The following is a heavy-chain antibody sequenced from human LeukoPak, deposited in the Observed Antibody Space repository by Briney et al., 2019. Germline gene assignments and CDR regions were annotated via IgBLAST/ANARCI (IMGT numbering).Heavy chain of an antibody. CDR2: ISSSSSYI. J-gene: IGHJ3*02. D-gene: IGHD3-10*01. V-gene: IGHV3-21*01. Sequence: PGGSLRLSCAASGFTISSYSMNWVRQAPGKGLEWVSSISSSSSYIYYADSVKGRFTISRDNAKKSLYLQMNSLRAEDTAVYYCARSDGYGLVGIWGQGTMVTVSS. CDR1: GFTISSYS. CDR3: ARSDGYGLVGI.